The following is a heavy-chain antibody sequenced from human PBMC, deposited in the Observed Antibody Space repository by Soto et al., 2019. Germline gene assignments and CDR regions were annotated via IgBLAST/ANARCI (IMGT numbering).Heavy chain of an antibody. CDR1: GFTFSAYG. D-gene: IGHD6-19*01. J-gene: IGHJ4*02. V-gene: IGHV3-33*06. CDR3: AKGAGSGRNFDY. CDR2: IWYDGSNK. Sequence: ESGGGVVQPGRSLRLSCAASGFTFSAYGMHWVRQAPGKGLEWVAFIWYDGSNKYYADSVQGRFTTSRDNSKTTLSLQMNSLRAEDTAVYYCAKGAGSGRNFDYWGQGTLVTVSS.